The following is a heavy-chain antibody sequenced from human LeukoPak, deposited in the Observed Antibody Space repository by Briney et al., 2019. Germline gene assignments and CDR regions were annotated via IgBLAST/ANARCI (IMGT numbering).Heavy chain of an antibody. CDR1: GFTFDDYA. Sequence: PGRSLRLSCAASGFTFDDYAMHWVRQAPGKGLEWVSGISWNSGSIGYADSVKGRFTISRDNAKNSLYLQMNSLRAEDTAVYYCARVRGGVVVPYPPDYWGQGTLVTVSS. V-gene: IGHV3-9*01. J-gene: IGHJ4*02. CDR3: ARVRGGVVVPYPPDY. CDR2: ISWNSGSI. D-gene: IGHD3-22*01.